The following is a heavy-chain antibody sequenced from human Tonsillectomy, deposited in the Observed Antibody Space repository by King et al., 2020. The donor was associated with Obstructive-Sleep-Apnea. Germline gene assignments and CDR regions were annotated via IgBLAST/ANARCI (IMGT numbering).Heavy chain of an antibody. J-gene: IGHJ6*02. V-gene: IGHV5-51*01. Sequence: VQLVQSGAEVKKPGESLKISCKGSGFSFSDYWIGWVRQMPGKGLEWMGIIYPGDSDTRYGPSFQGQVTISADKSMNTAYLQWTSPKVSDTANYYCARPRLGGTYGYYYGMDVWGQGTTVTVSS. CDR2: IYPGDSDT. CDR1: GFSFSDYW. D-gene: IGHD1-26*01. CDR3: ARPRLGGTYGYYYGMDV.